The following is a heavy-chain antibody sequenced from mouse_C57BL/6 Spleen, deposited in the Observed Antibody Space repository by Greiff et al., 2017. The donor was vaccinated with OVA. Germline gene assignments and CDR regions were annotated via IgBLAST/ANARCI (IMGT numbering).Heavy chain of an antibody. J-gene: IGHJ4*01. D-gene: IGHD2-14*01. CDR1: GYTFTSYY. CDR3: AREGTAGARDY. CDR2: IYPRDGST. Sequence: VQLQQSGPELVKPGASVKLSCKASGYTFTSYYINWVKQRPGQGLEWIGWIYPRDGSTKYNEKFKGKATLTVDTSSSTAYLELPSLTSEDSAVYVCAREGTAGARDYWGQGTSVTVAS. V-gene: IGHV1-85*01.